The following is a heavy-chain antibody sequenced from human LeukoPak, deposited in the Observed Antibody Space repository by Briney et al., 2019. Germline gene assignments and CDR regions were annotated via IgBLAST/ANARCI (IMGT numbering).Heavy chain of an antibody. V-gene: IGHV4-61*05. J-gene: IGHJ5*02. CDR1: GGSISSSSYY. Sequence: SETLSLTCTVSGGSISSSSYYWGWIRQPPGKGLEWIGYVYYAGSTNYNPSLKSRVTISVDTSKNQFSLKLSSVTAADTAVYYCARHIYYDYVRGSSTTHNWFDPWGQGTLVTVSS. CDR3: ARHIYYDYVRGSSTTHNWFDP. CDR2: VYYAGST. D-gene: IGHD3-16*01.